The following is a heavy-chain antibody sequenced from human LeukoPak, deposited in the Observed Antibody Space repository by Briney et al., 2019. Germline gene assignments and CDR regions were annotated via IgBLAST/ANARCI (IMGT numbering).Heavy chain of an antibody. CDR2: ISGGGGST. CDR1: GSTFTSYA. V-gene: IGHV3-23*01. D-gene: IGHD5-12*01. CDR3: AKEGYSGYQTYFDY. J-gene: IGHJ4*02. Sequence: GGSLRLSCAASGSTFTSYAMSWVRQAPGKGLEWVSAISGGGGSTYYADSVKGRFTISRDNSKNTLYLQMNSLSAEDTAVYYCAKEGYSGYQTYFDYWGQGTLVTVSS.